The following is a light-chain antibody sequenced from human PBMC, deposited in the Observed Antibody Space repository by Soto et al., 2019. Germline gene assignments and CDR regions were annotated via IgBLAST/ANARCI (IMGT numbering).Light chain of an antibody. CDR1: QSVSSSY. CDR2: GAS. CDR3: QQYGSSPRT. Sequence: EIVLTQSPGTLSLSPGERATLSCRASQSVSSSYLAWYQQKPGQAPRLLIYGASSRATGIPDRFSGSGSGTDCTLTISRLEPEDFAVYYSQQYGSSPRTFGQGTKVEIK. J-gene: IGKJ1*01. V-gene: IGKV3-20*01.